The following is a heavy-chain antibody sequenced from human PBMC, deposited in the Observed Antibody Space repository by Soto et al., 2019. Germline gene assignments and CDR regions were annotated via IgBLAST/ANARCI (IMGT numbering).Heavy chain of an antibody. CDR3: AAYSGSYPHYYYYGMDV. D-gene: IGHD1-26*01. J-gene: IGHJ6*02. Sequence: QVQLVQSGAEVKKPGSSVKVSCKASGGTFSSYAISWVRQAPGQGLEWMGGIIPIFGTAHYAQKFQGRVTITADKSTSTAYMELSSLRSEDTAVYYCAAYSGSYPHYYYYGMDVWGQGTTVTVSS. CDR1: GGTFSSYA. CDR2: IIPIFGTA. V-gene: IGHV1-69*06.